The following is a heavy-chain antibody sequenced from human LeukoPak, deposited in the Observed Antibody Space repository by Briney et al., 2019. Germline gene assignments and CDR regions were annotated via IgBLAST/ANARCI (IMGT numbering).Heavy chain of an antibody. D-gene: IGHD3-22*01. CDR2: INTDGSSR. V-gene: IGHV3-74*01. CDR3: AKDFPYYDSSGYYYVENDY. CDR1: GFIFSSYW. J-gene: IGHJ4*02. Sequence: GGSLRLSCAASGFIFSSYWMHWVRHAPGKGLAWVSRINTDGSSRSYADSVKGRFTISRDNSKSTLYLQMNSLRAEDTAVYYCAKDFPYYDSSGYYYVENDYWGQGTLVTVSS.